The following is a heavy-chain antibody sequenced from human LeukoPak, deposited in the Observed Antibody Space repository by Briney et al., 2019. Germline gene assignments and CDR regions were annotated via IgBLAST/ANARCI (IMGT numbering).Heavy chain of an antibody. V-gene: IGHV3-11*01. J-gene: IGHJ6*03. CDR2: ISSSGSTI. CDR1: GFTFSDYY. D-gene: IGHD1-26*01. CDR3: ARGYTDWELEYYCYYYMDV. Sequence: GGSLRLSCAASGFTFSDYYMSWSRQAPGKGLEWVSYISSSGSTIYYADSVKGRFTISRDNAKNSLYLQMNSLRAEDTAVYYCARGYTDWELEYYCYYYMDVWGKGTTVTVSS.